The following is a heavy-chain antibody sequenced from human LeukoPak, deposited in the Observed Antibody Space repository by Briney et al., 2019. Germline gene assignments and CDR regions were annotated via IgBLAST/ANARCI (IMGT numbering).Heavy chain of an antibody. J-gene: IGHJ4*02. V-gene: IGHV4-34*01. CDR2: INHSGST. CDR1: GGSFSGYY. CDR3: ARGAHSSGYSHFDH. D-gene: IGHD3-22*01. Sequence: TASETLSLTCAVYGGSFSGYYWSWIRQPPGKGLEWIGEINHSGSTNYNPSLKSRVTISVDTSKNQFSLKLSSVTAADTAVYYCARGAHSSGYSHFDHWGQGTLVTVSS.